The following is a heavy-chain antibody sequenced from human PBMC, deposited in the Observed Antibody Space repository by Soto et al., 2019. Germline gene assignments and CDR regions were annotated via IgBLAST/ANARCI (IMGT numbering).Heavy chain of an antibody. CDR1: GFTFRSHA. D-gene: IGHD2-15*01. CDR3: ARGQLPAATTYFDF. J-gene: IGHJ4*02. V-gene: IGHV3-23*01. Sequence: GGSLRLSCAASGFTFRSHAMSWVRQAPGKGLEWVLGISGGGGNKYYADSVKGRFSISRDNSKNTLFLQMDSLRAEDTAVYYCARGQLPAATTYFDFWGQGTLVTVSS. CDR2: ISGGGGNK.